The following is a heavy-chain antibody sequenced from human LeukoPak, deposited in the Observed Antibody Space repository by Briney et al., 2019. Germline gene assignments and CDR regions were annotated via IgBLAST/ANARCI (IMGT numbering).Heavy chain of an antibody. Sequence: ASVKVSCKASGGTFSSYAISWVRQPPGQGLEWMGRIIPILGIANYAQKFQGRVTITADKSTSTAYMELSSLRSEDTAVYYCGCGSWTYYYYMDVWGKGTTVTVSS. D-gene: IGHD6-13*01. CDR3: GCGSWTYYYYMDV. V-gene: IGHV1-69*04. CDR1: GGTFSSYA. CDR2: IIPILGIA. J-gene: IGHJ6*03.